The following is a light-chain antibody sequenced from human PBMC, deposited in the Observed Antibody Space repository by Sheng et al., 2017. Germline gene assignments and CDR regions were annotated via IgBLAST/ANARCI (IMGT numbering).Light chain of an antibody. J-gene: IGLJ2*01. CDR1: NIGDKV. Sequence: SYVLTQPPSVSVAPGQTARITXGGNNIGDKVVHWYQQRPGQAPVLVVYDDTDRPSGIPERFSWLQLWEHGHPDHQQGRKAGDEADYYCHVWDSSSDEVVFGGGTKLTVL. CDR3: HVWDSSSDEVV. CDR2: DDT. V-gene: IGLV3-21*02.